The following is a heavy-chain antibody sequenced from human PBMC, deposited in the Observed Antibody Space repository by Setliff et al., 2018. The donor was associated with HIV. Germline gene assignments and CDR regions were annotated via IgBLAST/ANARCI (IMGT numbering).Heavy chain of an antibody. CDR3: ARDHRPYFYDKAWFDP. V-gene: IGHV3-21*01. Sequence: GGSLRLSCVASEFVFTSYSMNWVRQAPGKGLEWVSSISSTGSFIYYSDSVKGRFTISRDNAKNSLYLQMNSLRAEDTAVYYCARDHRPYFYDKAWFDPWGQGTLVTVSS. CDR1: EFVFTSYS. D-gene: IGHD3-22*01. CDR2: ISSTGSFI. J-gene: IGHJ5*02.